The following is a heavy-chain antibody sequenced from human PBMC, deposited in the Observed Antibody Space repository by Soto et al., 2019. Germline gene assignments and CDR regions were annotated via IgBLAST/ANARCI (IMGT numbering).Heavy chain of an antibody. Sequence: GGSLRLSCAASGFTFSSYAMHWVRQAPGKGLEWVAVISYDGSNKYYADSVKGRFTISRDNSKNTLYLQMNSLRAEDTAVYYCARTYCSGGSCYSVPYYYGMDVWGQGTTVTVSS. CDR2: ISYDGSNK. CDR1: GFTFSSYA. V-gene: IGHV3-30-3*01. CDR3: ARTYCSGGSCYSVPYYYGMDV. D-gene: IGHD2-15*01. J-gene: IGHJ6*02.